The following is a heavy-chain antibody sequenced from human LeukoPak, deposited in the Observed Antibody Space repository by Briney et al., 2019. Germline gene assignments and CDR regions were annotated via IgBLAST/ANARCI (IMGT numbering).Heavy chain of an antibody. D-gene: IGHD6-13*01. Sequence: SETLSLTCTVSGGSISSYYWSWIRQPPGKGLEWIGYIYYSGSTNYNPSLKSRVTISVDTSKNQFSLKLSSVTAADTAVYYCARLGIAAAGDYWFDPWGQGTLVTVSS. V-gene: IGHV4-59*08. CDR3: ARLGIAAAGDYWFDP. J-gene: IGHJ5*02. CDR2: IYYSGST. CDR1: GGSISSYY.